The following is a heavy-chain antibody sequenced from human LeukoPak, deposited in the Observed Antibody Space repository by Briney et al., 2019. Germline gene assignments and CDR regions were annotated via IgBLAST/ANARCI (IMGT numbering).Heavy chain of an antibody. V-gene: IGHV3-53*01. D-gene: IGHD3-10*01. CDR1: GFTFSTHA. CDR3: AREFSWFGDRPGWFDP. CDR2: IDSGGRT. J-gene: IGHJ5*02. Sequence: GGSLRLSCAASGFTFSTHAMSWVRQAPGKGLEWVSLIDSGGRTYYADSVKGRFSISRDSSKSSLYLQMNSLRAEDTAVYYCAREFSWFGDRPGWFDPWGQGTLVTVSS.